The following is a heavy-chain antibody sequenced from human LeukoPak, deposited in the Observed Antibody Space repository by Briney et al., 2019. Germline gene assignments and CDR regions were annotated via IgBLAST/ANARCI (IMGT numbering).Heavy chain of an antibody. CDR1: GFTFSSSA. D-gene: IGHD2-8*02. Sequence: AGGSLRLSCAASGFTFSSSAMSWVRQAPGKGLEWVSAISGSGGSTYYADSVRGRFTISRDNSKSTLSLQMNSLRAEDTAIYYCATYRQVLLPFESWGQGTLVTVSS. J-gene: IGHJ4*02. CDR2: ISGSGGST. CDR3: ATYRQVLLPFES. V-gene: IGHV3-23*01.